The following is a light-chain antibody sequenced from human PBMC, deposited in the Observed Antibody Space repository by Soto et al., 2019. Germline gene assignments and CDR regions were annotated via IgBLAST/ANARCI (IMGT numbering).Light chain of an antibody. V-gene: IGKV1-39*01. Sequence: DIQMTQSPSSLSASVVDRFTITFLASQSISSYLNWYQQKPGKAPKLLIYAASSLQSGVPSRFSGSGSGTDFTLTISSLQPEDFATYSCQQSYNSPQTFGQGTKVDIK. J-gene: IGKJ1*01. CDR1: QSISSY. CDR2: AAS. CDR3: QQSYNSPQT.